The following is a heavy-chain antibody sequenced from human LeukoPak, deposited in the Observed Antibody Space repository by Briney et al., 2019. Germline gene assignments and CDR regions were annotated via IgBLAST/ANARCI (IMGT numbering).Heavy chain of an antibody. Sequence: NPSETLSLTCNVSGGSFSGYYWTWIRQPPGKGLEWIAEINHIGTTNHNPSLKSRVSVSTDTSKNQFFLRLTSVTAADTALYYCARLVVTAPQNHYYMDVWGEGTTVTVSS. D-gene: IGHD2-21*02. V-gene: IGHV4-34*01. CDR1: GGSFSGYY. J-gene: IGHJ6*03. CDR3: ARLVVTAPQNHYYMDV. CDR2: INHIGTT.